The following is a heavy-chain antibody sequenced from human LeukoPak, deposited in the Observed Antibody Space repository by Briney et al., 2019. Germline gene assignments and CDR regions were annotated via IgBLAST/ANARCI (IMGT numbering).Heavy chain of an antibody. CDR1: GFTFSTYE. Sequence: GGSLRLSCAASGFTFSTYEMNWVRQAPGKGLEWVSYISSSGSTIYYADSVKGRFTISRDNAKNSLYLQMNSLRAEDTAVHYCARGPLHVVVPAATWFDPWGQGILVTVSS. D-gene: IGHD2-2*01. J-gene: IGHJ5*02. V-gene: IGHV3-48*03. CDR2: ISSSGSTI. CDR3: ARGPLHVVVPAATWFDP.